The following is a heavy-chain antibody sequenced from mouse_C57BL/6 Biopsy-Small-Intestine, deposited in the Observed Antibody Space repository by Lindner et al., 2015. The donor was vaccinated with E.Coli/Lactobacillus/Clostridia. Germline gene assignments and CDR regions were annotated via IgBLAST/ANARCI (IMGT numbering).Heavy chain of an antibody. CDR1: GYSFTGYY. D-gene: IGHD2-4*01. Sequence: VQLQESGPELVKPGASVKISCKASGYSFTGYYMNWVKQSPEKSLEWIGEINPSTGGTTYNQKFKAKATLTVDKSPSTAYMQLKSLTSEDSAVYYCATYDYGGFAYWGQGTLVTVSA. V-gene: IGHV1-42*01. J-gene: IGHJ3*01. CDR3: ATYDYGGFAY. CDR2: INPSTGGT.